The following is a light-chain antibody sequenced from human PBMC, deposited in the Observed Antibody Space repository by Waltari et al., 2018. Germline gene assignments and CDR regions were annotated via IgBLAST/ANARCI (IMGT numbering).Light chain of an antibody. CDR2: QDN. V-gene: IGLV3-1*01. CDR3: QAWDTTTVV. Sequence: SYELTQSPSVSVSPGQTATITCSGDKLGNKYAYWYQQKPGQSPVLVIYQDNKRPSGSPELFSGSNSGKTATLTISGTQAMDEATYFCQAWDTTTVVFGGGTKLTVL. J-gene: IGLJ2*01. CDR1: KLGNKY.